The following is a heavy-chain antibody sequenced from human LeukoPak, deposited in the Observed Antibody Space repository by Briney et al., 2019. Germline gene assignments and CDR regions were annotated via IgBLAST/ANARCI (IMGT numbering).Heavy chain of an antibody. CDR3: ERDGGFCSGGFCYRLFDP. Sequence: GGSLRLSCAASGFTFSSHNMVWVRQPPGKGLEWISYISDSSITMYYADSVKGRFTISRDNAKNSLYLQMNSLRAEDTAVYYCERDGGFCSGGFCYRLFDPWGQGTLVTVSS. CDR1: GFTFSSHN. J-gene: IGHJ5*02. CDR2: ISDSSITM. V-gene: IGHV3-48*04. D-gene: IGHD2-21*01.